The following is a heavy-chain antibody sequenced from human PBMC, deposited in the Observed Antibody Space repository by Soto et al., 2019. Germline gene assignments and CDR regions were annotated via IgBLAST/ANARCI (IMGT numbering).Heavy chain of an antibody. D-gene: IGHD3-3*01. CDR3: ARTLFAESVRFDP. J-gene: IGHJ5*02. CDR1: GVSVSSYY. Sequence: SETLSLTCTVSGVSVSSYYWSWIRQPPGKGLEWIGYIYYSGSTNYNPSLKSRVTISVDTSKNQFSLKLSSVTAADTAVYYCARTLFAESVRFDPWGQGTLVTVSS. CDR2: IYYSGST. V-gene: IGHV4-59*02.